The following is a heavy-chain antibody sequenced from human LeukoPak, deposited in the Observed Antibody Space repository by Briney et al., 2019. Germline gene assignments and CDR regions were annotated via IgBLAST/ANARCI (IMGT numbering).Heavy chain of an antibody. CDR3: ARVRDYGDYVRAFDI. Sequence: SETLSLTCTVSGGSISSYYWSWIRQPAGKGLEWIGRIYTSGSTNYNPSLKSRVTMSVDTSKNQFSLKLSSVTAADTAVYYCARVRDYGDYVRAFDIWGQGTMVTVSS. J-gene: IGHJ3*02. D-gene: IGHD4-17*01. CDR2: IYTSGST. V-gene: IGHV4-4*07. CDR1: GGSISSYY.